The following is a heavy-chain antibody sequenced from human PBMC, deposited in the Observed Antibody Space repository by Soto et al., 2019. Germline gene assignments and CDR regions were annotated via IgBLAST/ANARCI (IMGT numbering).Heavy chain of an antibody. V-gene: IGHV3-49*03. CDR3: TREEYSSSWYWFDP. CDR2: IRSKAYGGTT. Sequence: PGGSLRLSCTASGFTFGDYAMSWFRQAPGKGLEWVGFIRSKAYGGTTEYAASVKGRFTISRDDSKSIAYLQMNSLKTEDTAVYYCTREEYSSSWYWFDPWGQGTLVTVSS. J-gene: IGHJ5*02. CDR1: GFTFGDYA. D-gene: IGHD6-6*01.